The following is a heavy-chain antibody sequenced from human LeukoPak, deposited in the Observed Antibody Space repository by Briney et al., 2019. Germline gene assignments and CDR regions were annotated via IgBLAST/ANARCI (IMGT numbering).Heavy chain of an antibody. D-gene: IGHD7-27*01. V-gene: IGHV3-7*01. CDR1: GFTFSKSW. CDR3: TRDPGWGGIDY. J-gene: IGHJ4*02. CDR2: MNSDGSVK. Sequence: GGSQRLSCVVSGFTFSKSWMSWIRQAPGKGLEWVAEMNSDGSVKSYVDSVKGRFTISRDNTKNSLYLQMNSLRDEDTAVYYCTRDPGWGGIDYWGQGTLVTVSS.